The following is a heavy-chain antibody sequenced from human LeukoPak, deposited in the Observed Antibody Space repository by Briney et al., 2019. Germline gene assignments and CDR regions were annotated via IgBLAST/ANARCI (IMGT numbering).Heavy chain of an antibody. J-gene: IGHJ4*02. V-gene: IGHV3-23*01. CDR1: GFTLSSYA. CDR3: AKKDFSSGWTFDY. D-gene: IGHD6-19*01. CDR2: ISGSGGST. Sequence: GGSLRLSCAASGFTLSSYAMSWVRQAPGKGLEWVSAISGSGGSTYYADSVKGRFTISRDNSKNTLYLQMNSLRAEDTAVYYCAKKDFSSGWTFDYWGQGTLVTVSS.